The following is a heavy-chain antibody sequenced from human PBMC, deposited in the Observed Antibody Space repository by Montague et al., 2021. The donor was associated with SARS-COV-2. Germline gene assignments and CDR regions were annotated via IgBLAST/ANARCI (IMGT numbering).Heavy chain of an antibody. V-gene: IGHV3-48*03. CDR2: ITSSGSTI. CDR1: GFTFSSYE. J-gene: IGHJ4*02. Sequence: SLRLSCAASGFTFSSYEMNWVRQAPGKGLEWVSYITSSGSTIYYADSVKGRFTISRDNTKNPLFLQMNSLRAEDTAVYYCARDLRDYDILTGYLWGQGTLVTVSS. D-gene: IGHD3-9*01. CDR3: ARDLRDYDILTGYL.